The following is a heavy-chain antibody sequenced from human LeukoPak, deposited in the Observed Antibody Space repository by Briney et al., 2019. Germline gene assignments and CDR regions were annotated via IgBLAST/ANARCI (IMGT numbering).Heavy chain of an antibody. CDR3: ARMTLLG. J-gene: IGHJ4*02. CDR2: INHSGST. CDR1: GGSFSGYY. D-gene: IGHD2-15*01. V-gene: IGHV4-34*01. Sequence: PSDTLSLTCAVYGGSFSGYYWSWIRQPPGKGLEWIGEINHSGSTNYNPSLKSRVTISVDTSKNQFSLKLSSATAADTAVYYCARMTLLGWGQGTLVTVSS.